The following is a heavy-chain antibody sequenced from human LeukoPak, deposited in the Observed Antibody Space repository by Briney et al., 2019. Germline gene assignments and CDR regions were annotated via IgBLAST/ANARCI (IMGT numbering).Heavy chain of an antibody. J-gene: IGHJ4*02. CDR1: GGSSSGYY. CDR2: INQSGST. CDR3: ARAREPLEFTYYFDF. V-gene: IGHV4-34*01. D-gene: IGHD1-1*01. Sequence: SETLSLTCAVYGGSSSGYYWSWIRQPPGKGLEWIGEINQSGSTNQNPSLKSRVTISVDTSKNQFSLRLSSVTAADTAVYYCARAREPLEFTYYFDFWGQGTLVTVSS.